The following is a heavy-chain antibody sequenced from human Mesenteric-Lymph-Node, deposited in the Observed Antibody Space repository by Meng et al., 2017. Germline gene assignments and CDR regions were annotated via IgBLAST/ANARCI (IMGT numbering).Heavy chain of an antibody. Sequence: ASVKVSCKASGYTFTSYDINWLRQATGQGLEWMGWMNANSGNTGYAQKFQGRVTITRNTSISTAYMELSSLRSEGTAVYYCARSLTVLLWFGEGYYFDYWGQETLVTVSS. CDR2: MNANSGNT. J-gene: IGHJ4*02. V-gene: IGHV1-8*03. D-gene: IGHD3-10*01. CDR1: GYTFTSYD. CDR3: ARSLTVLLWFGEGYYFDY.